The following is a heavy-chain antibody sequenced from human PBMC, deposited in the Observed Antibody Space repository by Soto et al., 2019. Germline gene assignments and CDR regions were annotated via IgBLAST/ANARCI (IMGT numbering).Heavy chain of an antibody. CDR2: ISTYNGNT. CDR1: GYTFITYG. V-gene: IGHV1-18*01. J-gene: IGHJ4*02. CDR3: ARGPTDYYDNSANYFLDY. Sequence: QVQLVQSGAEVTKPGASVKVSCKASGYTFITYGVSWVRQAPGQGLDWLGGISTYNGNTRYAERLQGRVTMTTDTTTNTAYMELRNLRSDDTAVYYCARGPTDYYDNSANYFLDYWGQGTLVTVSS. D-gene: IGHD3-22*01.